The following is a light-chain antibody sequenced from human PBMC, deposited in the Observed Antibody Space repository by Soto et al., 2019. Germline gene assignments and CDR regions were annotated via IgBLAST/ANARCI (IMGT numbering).Light chain of an antibody. CDR3: QQYNQWPLT. V-gene: IGKV3-15*01. CDR2: FAS. CDR1: QTVSNN. J-gene: IGKJ4*01. Sequence: EIVMTQSPATLSVSPGEKATLSCRASQTVSNNLAWYQQKPGQAPRLLIYFASTRATGIPARFSGSGPGTEFTLTISSLQSEDFAVYYCQQYNQWPLTFGGGTKAETK.